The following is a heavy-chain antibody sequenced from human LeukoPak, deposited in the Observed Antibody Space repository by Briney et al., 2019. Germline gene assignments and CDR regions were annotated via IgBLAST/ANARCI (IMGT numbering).Heavy chain of an antibody. J-gene: IGHJ4*02. Sequence: GGSLRLSCAASGFTFSSYAMHWVRQAPGKGLEWVAVISYDGSNKYYADSVKGRFTISRDNSKNTLYLQMNSLRAEDTAVYYCARDLSGGGEFDYWGQGTLVTVSS. CDR3: ARDLSGGGEFDY. CDR1: GFTFSSYA. V-gene: IGHV3-30-3*01. D-gene: IGHD2-15*01. CDR2: ISYDGSNK.